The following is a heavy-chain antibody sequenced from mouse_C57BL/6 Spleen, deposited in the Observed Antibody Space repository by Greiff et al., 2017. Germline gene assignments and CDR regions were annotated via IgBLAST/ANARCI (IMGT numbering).Heavy chain of an antibody. CDR1: GYTFTSYW. CDR3: ARSGGYSNYVDFDY. Sequence: VQLQQPGAELVKPGASVKMSCKASGYTFTSYWITWVKQRSGQGLEWIGDIYPGSGSTNYNEKFKSKATLTVDTSSSTAYMQLSSLTSEDSAVYYCARSGGYSNYVDFDYWGQGTTLTVSS. V-gene: IGHV1-55*01. D-gene: IGHD2-5*01. CDR2: IYPGSGST. J-gene: IGHJ2*01.